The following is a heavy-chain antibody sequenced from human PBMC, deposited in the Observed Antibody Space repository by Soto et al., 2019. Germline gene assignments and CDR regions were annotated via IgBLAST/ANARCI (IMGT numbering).Heavy chain of an antibody. J-gene: IGHJ4*02. CDR1: GGTFRSNP. V-gene: IGHV1-69*06. CDR2: AIPAPDAG. D-gene: IGHD1-20*01. Sequence: KVSCQDSGGTFRSNPISWMRQTPGHGLEWVGGAIPAPDAGSYALRFQGRATVNAAKSTNTASMALSILRHEDTAVYYCARRQSNVYNRYFESWGQGTLVTVAS. CDR3: ARRQSNVYNRYFES.